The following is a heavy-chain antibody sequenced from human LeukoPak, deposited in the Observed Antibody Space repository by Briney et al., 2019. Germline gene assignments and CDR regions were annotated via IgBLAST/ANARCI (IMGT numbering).Heavy chain of an antibody. J-gene: IGHJ4*02. CDR3: ARDPQGILGFFDY. CDR1: GFTFSSYS. D-gene: IGHD1-14*01. CDR2: ISSGSTTI. Sequence: GESLRLSCTASGFTFSSYSMNWVRQAPGKGLEWVSYISSGSTTIYYADSVKGRFTISRDNAKNSLYLQMNSLRAEDTAVYFCARDPQGILGFFDYWGQGTLVTVSS. V-gene: IGHV3-48*04.